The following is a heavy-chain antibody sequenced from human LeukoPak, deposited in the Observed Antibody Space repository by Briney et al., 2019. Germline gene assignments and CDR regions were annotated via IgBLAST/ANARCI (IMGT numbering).Heavy chain of an antibody. Sequence: ASVKVSCKASGYTFTSHGISWVRQAPGQGLEWMGWINPNSGGTNHAQKFQGRVTMTRDTSISTAYMELSRLRSDDTAVYYCARGDGGYYDSSGYHWGQGTLVTVSS. CDR3: ARGDGGYYDSSGYH. CDR2: INPNSGGT. J-gene: IGHJ4*02. D-gene: IGHD3-22*01. V-gene: IGHV1-2*02. CDR1: GYTFTSHG.